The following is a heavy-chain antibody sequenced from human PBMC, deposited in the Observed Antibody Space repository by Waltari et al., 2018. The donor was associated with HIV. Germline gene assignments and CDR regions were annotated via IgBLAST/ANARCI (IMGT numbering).Heavy chain of an antibody. CDR1: GGSVSIGSDF. Sequence: QVQLQESGPGLVKPSQTLSFTCSVTGGSVSIGSDFWSWTRQPAGKGLVWIGRMYTSGSTNYNPSLKRRVTISGDTSKNQLSLKLRSVTAADTAVYYCARERVTTFGVVIVYEGFDIWGQGTKVIVSS. V-gene: IGHV4-61*02. D-gene: IGHD3-3*01. J-gene: IGHJ3*02. CDR3: ARERVTTFGVVIVYEGFDI. CDR2: MYTSGST.